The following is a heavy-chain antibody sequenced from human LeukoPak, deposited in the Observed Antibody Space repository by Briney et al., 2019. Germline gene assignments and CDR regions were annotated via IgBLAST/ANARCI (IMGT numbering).Heavy chain of an antibody. D-gene: IGHD2-2*01. CDR3: ARRYCSSTSCYARRYWYFDL. J-gene: IGHJ2*01. CDR1: GGSFSGYY. CDR2: INHSGST. V-gene: IGHV4-34*01. Sequence: KPSETLSLTCAVYGGSFSGYYWSWIRQPPGKGLEWIGEINHSGSTNYNPSLKSRVTISVDTSKNQFSLKLSSVTAADTAVYYRARRYCSSTSCYARRYWYFDLWGRGTLVTVSS.